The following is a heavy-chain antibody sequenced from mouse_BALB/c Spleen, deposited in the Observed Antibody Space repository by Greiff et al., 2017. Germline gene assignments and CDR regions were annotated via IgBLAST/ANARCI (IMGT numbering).Heavy chain of an antibody. D-gene: IGHD3-3*01. CDR3: ARSRTYYFDY. CDR1: GYTFTDYA. V-gene: IGHV1S137*01. Sequence: QVQLKESGAELVRPGVSVKISCKGSGYTFTDYAMHWVKQSHAKSLEWIGVISTYYGDASYNQKFKGKATMTVDKSSSTAYMELARLTSEDSAIYYCARSRTYYFDYWGQGTTLTVSS. J-gene: IGHJ2*01. CDR2: ISTYYGDA.